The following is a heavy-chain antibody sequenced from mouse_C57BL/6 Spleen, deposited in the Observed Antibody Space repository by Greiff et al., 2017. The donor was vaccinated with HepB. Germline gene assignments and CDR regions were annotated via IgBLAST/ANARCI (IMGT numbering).Heavy chain of an antibody. CDR3: ARHWGLRYAMDY. CDR2: ISNGGGST. D-gene: IGHD2-4*01. Sequence: EVHLVESGGGLVQPGGSLKLSCAASGFTFSDYYMYWVRQTPEKRLEWVAYISNGGGSTYYPDTVKGRFTISRDNAKNTLYLQMSRLKSEDTAMYYCARHWGLRYAMDYWGQGTSVTVSS. V-gene: IGHV5-12*01. CDR1: GFTFSDYY. J-gene: IGHJ4*01.